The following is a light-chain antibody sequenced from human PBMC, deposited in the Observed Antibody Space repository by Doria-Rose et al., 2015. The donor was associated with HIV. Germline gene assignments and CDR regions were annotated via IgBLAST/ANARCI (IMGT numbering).Light chain of an antibody. CDR2: AAS. Sequence: DRVTITCRASQGISNFLAWYQQKPGRVPKLLIYAASTLQSGVPSRFSGSGSGTDFSLTISALQPEDVAIYYCQNYNSAPLTFGGGIKVEIK. J-gene: IGKJ4*01. CDR3: QNYNSAPLT. V-gene: IGKV1-27*01. CDR1: QGISNF.